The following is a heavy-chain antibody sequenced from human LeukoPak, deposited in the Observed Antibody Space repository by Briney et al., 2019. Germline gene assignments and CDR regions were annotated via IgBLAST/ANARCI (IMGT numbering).Heavy chain of an antibody. Sequence: PWASVKVSCKASGYTFTSYYMHWVRQAPGQGLEWMGIINPSGGSTSYAQKFQGRVTINADQSTSTAYMELSSLRSEDTAVYYCARSLIDYGGSYDAFDIWGQGTMVTISS. CDR3: ARSLIDYGGSYDAFDI. J-gene: IGHJ3*02. V-gene: IGHV1-46*01. CDR2: INPSGGST. D-gene: IGHD4-23*01. CDR1: GYTFTSYY.